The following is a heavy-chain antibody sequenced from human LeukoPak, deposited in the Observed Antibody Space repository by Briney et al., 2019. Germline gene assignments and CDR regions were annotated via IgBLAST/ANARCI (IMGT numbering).Heavy chain of an antibody. V-gene: IGHV3-30*18. Sequence: PGRSLRLSCAASGFTFSSYGMHWVRQAPGKGLEWVAVISYDGSNKYYADSVKGRFTISRDNSKNTLYLQMNSLRAEDTAVYYCANLGTMSPDYWGQGTLVTVSS. J-gene: IGHJ4*02. CDR2: ISYDGSNK. D-gene: IGHD3-10*02. CDR3: ANLGTMSPDY. CDR1: GFTFSSYG.